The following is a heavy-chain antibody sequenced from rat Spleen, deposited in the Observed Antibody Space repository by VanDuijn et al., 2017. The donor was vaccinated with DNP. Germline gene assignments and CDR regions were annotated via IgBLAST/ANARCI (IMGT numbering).Heavy chain of an antibody. CDR1: GFTFSDYN. Sequence: EVKLVESGGGLVQPGRSLKLSCAASGFTFSDYNMAWVRQAPKKGLEWVATISYDGSSTYYRDSVKGRFTMSRDNAKSTLYLQMDSLRSEDTATYYCARPDYWGQGVMVTVSS. V-gene: IGHV5-7*01. J-gene: IGHJ2*01. CDR3: ARPDY. CDR2: ISYDGSST.